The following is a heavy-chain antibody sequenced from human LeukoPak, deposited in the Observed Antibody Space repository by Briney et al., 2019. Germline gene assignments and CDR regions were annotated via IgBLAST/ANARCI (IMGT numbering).Heavy chain of an antibody. J-gene: IGHJ4*02. CDR2: TSGSGGST. V-gene: IGHV3-23*01. CDR1: GFILSSYA. Sequence: GGSLRLSCAASGFILSSYAMSWVRQAPGKGLEWVSATSGSGGSTYYADSVKGRFTISRDNSKNTLYLQMNSLRAEDTAVYYCAKWATEVVPAGPFDYWGQGTLVTVSS. CDR3: AKWATEVVPAGPFDY. D-gene: IGHD2-2*01.